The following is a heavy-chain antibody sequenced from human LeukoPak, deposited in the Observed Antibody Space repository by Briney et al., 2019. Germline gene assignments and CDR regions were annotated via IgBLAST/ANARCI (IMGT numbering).Heavy chain of an antibody. CDR1: GGSISSYY. CDR3: ARAPARTDSFDI. J-gene: IGHJ3*02. CDR2: IYTSGST. Sequence: SKTLSLTCTVSGGSISSYYWSWIRLPAGKGLEWIGRIYTSGSTNYNPSLRSRVTMSVDTSKNQFSLKLSSVTAADTAVYYCARAPARTDSFDIWGQGTMVTVSS. D-gene: IGHD6-6*01. V-gene: IGHV4-4*07.